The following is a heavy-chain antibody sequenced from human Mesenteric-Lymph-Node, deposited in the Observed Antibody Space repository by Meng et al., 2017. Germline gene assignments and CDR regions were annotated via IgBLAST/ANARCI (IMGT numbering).Heavy chain of an antibody. CDR1: GFTFSRYW. Sequence: GGSLRLSCAASGFTFSRYWMHCVRQAPGKGLVWVSRINTDGSDTSYADSVKGRFTISRDNAKNTLYLQMNSLRAEDTAVYYCVTDRYVCSGGSCYSDYFDYWGQGTLVTVSS. J-gene: IGHJ4*02. V-gene: IGHV3-74*01. D-gene: IGHD2-15*01. CDR2: INTDGSDT. CDR3: VTDRYVCSGGSCYSDYFDY.